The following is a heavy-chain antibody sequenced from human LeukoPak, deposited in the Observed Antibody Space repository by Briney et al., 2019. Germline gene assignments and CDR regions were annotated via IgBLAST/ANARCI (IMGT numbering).Heavy chain of an antibody. CDR2: IYYSGST. V-gene: IGHV4-39*01. CDR1: GGSISSSDYY. D-gene: IGHD6-13*01. J-gene: IGHJ6*02. Sequence: SETLSLTCTVSGGSISSSDYYWGRHRPPPGKGLEWIGSIYYSGSTYYNPSLKSRVTISVDTSKNQFSLKLSSVTAADTAVYYCARQLHSSSWYSRYYGMDVWGQGTTVTVSS. CDR3: ARQLHSSSWYSRYYGMDV.